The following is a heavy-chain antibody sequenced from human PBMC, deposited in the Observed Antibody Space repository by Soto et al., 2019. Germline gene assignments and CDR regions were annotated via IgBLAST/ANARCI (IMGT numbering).Heavy chain of an antibody. CDR2: MNPINGAT. V-gene: IGHV1-8*02. D-gene: IGHD2-2*01. CDR1: GYDFTAYD. J-gene: IGHJ6*02. Sequence: ASVKVSCKASGYDFTAYDINWVRQASGQGLEWMGWMNPINGATDSARRFQGRVSMTRNTATATAYLELTSLRSDDSAVYFCGRGPSPRAPAGGTPYYYAMDVWGQVTTVTVSS. CDR3: GRGPSPRAPAGGTPYYYAMDV.